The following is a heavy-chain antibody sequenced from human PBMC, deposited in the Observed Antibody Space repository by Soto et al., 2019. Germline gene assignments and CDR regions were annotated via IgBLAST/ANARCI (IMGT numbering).Heavy chain of an antibody. D-gene: IGHD2-15*01. J-gene: IGHJ6*03. CDR2: MNPNSGNT. CDR3: ARGRLVYCSGGSCHYYYYYMDV. CDR1: GYTFTSYD. Sequence: GASVKVSCKASGYTFTSYDINWVRQATGQRIEWIGWMNPNSGNTGYAQKFQGRVTMTRNTSISTAYMELSSLRSEDTAVYYCARGRLVYCSGGSCHYYYYYMDVWGKGTTVTVSS. V-gene: IGHV1-8*01.